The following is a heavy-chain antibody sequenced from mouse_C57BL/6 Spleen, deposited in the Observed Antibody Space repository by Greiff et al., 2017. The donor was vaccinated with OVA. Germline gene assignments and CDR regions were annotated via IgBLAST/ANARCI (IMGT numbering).Heavy chain of an antibody. Sequence: VQLQQPGAELVMPGASVKLSCKASGYTFTSYWMHWVKQRPGQGLEWIGEIDPSDSYTNYNQKFKGKSTLTVDKSSSTAYMQLSSLTSEDSAVYYCARSGGSSYDWYFDVWGTGTTVTVSS. CDR1: GYTFTSYW. CDR2: IDPSDSYT. CDR3: ARSGGSSYDWYFDV. J-gene: IGHJ1*03. D-gene: IGHD1-1*01. V-gene: IGHV1-69*01.